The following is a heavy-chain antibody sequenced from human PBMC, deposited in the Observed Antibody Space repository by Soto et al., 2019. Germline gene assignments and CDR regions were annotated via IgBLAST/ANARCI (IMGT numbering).Heavy chain of an antibody. D-gene: IGHD4-17*01. CDR2: INSDGSST. J-gene: IGHJ4*02. CDR3: ALSDTVTTDY. CDR1: GLTFSSYW. Sequence: EVQLVESGGGLVQPGGSLRLSCAASGLTFSSYWMHWVRKAPGKGLVWVSRINSDGSSTNYADSVKGRFTISRDNAKNKLYLQMNSLRAEDKAVYYCALSDTVTTDYWGQGTLVTVS. V-gene: IGHV3-74*01.